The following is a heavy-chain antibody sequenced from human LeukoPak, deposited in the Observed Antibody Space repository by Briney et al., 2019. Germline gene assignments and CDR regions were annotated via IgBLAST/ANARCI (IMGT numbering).Heavy chain of an antibody. CDR2: IPYDGSNK. D-gene: IGHD5-18*01. CDR1: GFTFSSYG. J-gene: IGHJ4*02. Sequence: PGRSLRLSCAASGFTFSSYGMHWVRQAPGKGLEGVAVIPYDGSNKYYADSVKGRFTISRDNSKNTLYLQMNSLRAEDTAVYYCAKDRGGYSYGYGAVVDYWGQGTLVTVSS. V-gene: IGHV3-30*18. CDR3: AKDRGGYSYGYGAVVDY.